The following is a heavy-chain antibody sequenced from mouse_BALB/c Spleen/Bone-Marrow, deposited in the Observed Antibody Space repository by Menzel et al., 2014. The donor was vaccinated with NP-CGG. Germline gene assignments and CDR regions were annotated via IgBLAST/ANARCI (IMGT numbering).Heavy chain of an antibody. CDR2: ILPGSGST. V-gene: IGHV1-9*01. CDR3: ARKEGFWGTFAY. CDR1: GYTFSSYW. J-gene: IGHJ3*01. D-gene: IGHD4-1*01. Sequence: QVQLQQSGAELMKPGASVKISCKATGYTFSSYWIEWVKQRPGHGLEWIGEILPGSGSTKYNEKFKGKATFTADTSSNTAYMQLSSLTSEDSAVYYCARKEGFWGTFAYWGQGTLVTVS.